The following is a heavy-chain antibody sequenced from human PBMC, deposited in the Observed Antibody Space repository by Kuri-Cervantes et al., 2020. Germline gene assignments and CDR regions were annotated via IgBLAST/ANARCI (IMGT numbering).Heavy chain of an antibody. Sequence: SETLSLTCTVSGGSVSGDSSSWSWIRQSPGKGLEWIGYIFPSGATNYNPSLKSRVTISVDTSKNQFSLKLSSVTAADTAVYYCARDSGSSWWETFDPWGQGTLVTVSS. D-gene: IGHD6-13*01. CDR2: IFPSGAT. V-gene: IGHV4-61*01. CDR1: GGSVSGDSSS. J-gene: IGHJ5*02. CDR3: ARDSGSSWWETFDP.